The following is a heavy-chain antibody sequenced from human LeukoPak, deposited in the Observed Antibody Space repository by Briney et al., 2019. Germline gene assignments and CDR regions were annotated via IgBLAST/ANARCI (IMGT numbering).Heavy chain of an antibody. CDR3: AREGTGSYMDV. V-gene: IGHV3-53*01. D-gene: IGHD1/OR15-1a*01. CDR2: IYSGGNT. J-gene: IGHJ6*03. Sequence: GGSLRLSCAASGFTVSSNYMSWVRQAPGKGLDWVSVIYSGGNTYYADSVKGRFTISRDNSKNTLYLQVNSLRVEDTAVYYCAREGTGSYMDVWGKGTTVTVSS. CDR1: GFTVSSNY.